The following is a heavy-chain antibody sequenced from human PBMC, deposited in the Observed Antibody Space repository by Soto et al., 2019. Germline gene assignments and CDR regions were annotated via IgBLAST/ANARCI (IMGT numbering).Heavy chain of an antibody. CDR3: AKELGYYGSGSYSLYFDC. J-gene: IGHJ4*02. Sequence: EVQLLESGGGLVQPGGSLRLSCAASGFTFSSYAMSWVRQAPGTGLEWVSAISGSGGSTYYADSVKGRFTISRDNSKNTLYLQMNSLRAEDTAVYYCAKELGYYGSGSYSLYFDCWGQGTLVTVSS. V-gene: IGHV3-23*01. D-gene: IGHD3-10*01. CDR1: GFTFSSYA. CDR2: ISGSGGST.